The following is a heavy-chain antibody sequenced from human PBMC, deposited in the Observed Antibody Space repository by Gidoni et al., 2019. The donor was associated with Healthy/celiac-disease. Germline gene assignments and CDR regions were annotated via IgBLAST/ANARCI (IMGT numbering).Heavy chain of an antibody. D-gene: IGHD2-2*01. CDR3: AKDKMVSPIVVVPAASDY. J-gene: IGHJ4*02. CDR2: ISYDGSNK. CDR1: GFTFSSYG. V-gene: IGHV3-30*18. Sequence: QVQLVESGGGVVQPGRSLRLSCAASGFTFSSYGMHWVRQAPGKGLEWVAVISYDGSNKYYADSVKGRFTISRDNSKNTLYLQMNSLRAEDTAVYYCAKDKMVSPIVVVPAASDYWGQGTLVTVSS.